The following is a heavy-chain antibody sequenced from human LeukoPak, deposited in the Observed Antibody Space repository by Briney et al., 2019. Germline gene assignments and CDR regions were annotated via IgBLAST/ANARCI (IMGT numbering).Heavy chain of an antibody. CDR1: GFPLSSYS. V-gene: IGHV3-21*01. D-gene: IGHD5-24*01. J-gene: IGHJ3*02. CDR3: AECLIVDGYKEDAFDI. CDR2: ISSSSIYK. Sequence: GGSLRLSCAASGFPLSSYSMNWVRQAPGKGLEWLSSISSSSIYKYYADSVKGRFTISRDNSKNTLYLQMNSLRAEDTAVYYCAECLIVDGYKEDAFDIWGQGTMVTVSS.